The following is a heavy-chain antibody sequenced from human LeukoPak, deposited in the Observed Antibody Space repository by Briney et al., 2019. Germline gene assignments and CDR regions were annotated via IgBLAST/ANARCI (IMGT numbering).Heavy chain of an antibody. CDR1: GFTFSSYE. D-gene: IGHD5-24*01. Sequence: GGSLRLSCAASGFTFSSYEMHWVRQPPGKRLEWVSYISSSDSTIYYADSVKGRFTISRDNAKNTLYLQMNSLRAEDTAVYYCARDGYNPTSLYYYYYMDVWGKGTTVTISS. CDR2: ISSSDSTI. CDR3: ARDGYNPTSLYYYYYMDV. J-gene: IGHJ6*03. V-gene: IGHV3-48*03.